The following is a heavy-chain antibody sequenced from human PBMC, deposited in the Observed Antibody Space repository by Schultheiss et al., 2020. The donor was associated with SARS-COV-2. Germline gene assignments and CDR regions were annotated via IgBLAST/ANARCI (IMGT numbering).Heavy chain of an antibody. CDR3: TTRLRSGCAP. J-gene: IGHJ4*02. CDR1: GFTFSSYA. CDR2: IKSKTDGGTT. Sequence: GGSLRLSCAASGFTFSSYAMSWVRQAPGKGLEWVGRIKSKTDGGTTDYAAPVKGRFTISRDDSKNTLYLQMNSLKTEDTAVYYCTTRLRSGCAPWGQGTLVTVSS. V-gene: IGHV3-15*01. D-gene: IGHD4-17*01.